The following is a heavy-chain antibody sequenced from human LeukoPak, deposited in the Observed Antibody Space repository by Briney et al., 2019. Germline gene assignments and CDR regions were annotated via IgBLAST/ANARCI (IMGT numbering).Heavy chain of an antibody. CDR2: ISSSSSYI. CDR3: AKHYWFDP. CDR1: CFSFISLI. V-gene: IGHV3-21*04. Sequence: GGCLGLSSLPSCFSFISLIIIWGLSASGKGLEWVSSISSSSSYIYYADSVKGRFTISRDNSKNTLYLQMNSLRAEDTAVYYCAKHYWFDPWGQGTLVTVSS. J-gene: IGHJ5*02.